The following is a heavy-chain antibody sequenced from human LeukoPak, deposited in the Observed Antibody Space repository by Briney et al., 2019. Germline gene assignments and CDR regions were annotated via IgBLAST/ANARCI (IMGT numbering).Heavy chain of an antibody. CDR2: IYRSGST. Sequence: PSETLSLTCAVSGGSISSGGYSWSWIRQPPGKGLEWIGYIYRSGSTYYNPSLKSRVTISVDRSKNQFSLKLSSVTAADTAVYYCARVADTAMVFDYWGQGTLVTVSS. J-gene: IGHJ4*02. CDR3: ARVADTAMVFDY. D-gene: IGHD5-18*01. V-gene: IGHV4-30-2*01. CDR1: GGSISSGGYS.